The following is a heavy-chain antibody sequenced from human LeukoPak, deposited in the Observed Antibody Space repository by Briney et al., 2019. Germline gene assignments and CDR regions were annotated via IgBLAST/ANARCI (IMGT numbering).Heavy chain of an antibody. J-gene: IGHJ2*01. Sequence: GSSVKVSCKASGGTFSSYAISWVRQAPGQGLEWMGRINPIFGIANYAQKFQGRVTITADKSTSTAYMELSSLRSEDTAVYYCARGSDTAMDPDWYFDLWGRGTLVTVSS. V-gene: IGHV1-69*04. CDR2: INPIFGIA. D-gene: IGHD5-18*01. CDR3: ARGSDTAMDPDWYFDL. CDR1: GGTFSSYA.